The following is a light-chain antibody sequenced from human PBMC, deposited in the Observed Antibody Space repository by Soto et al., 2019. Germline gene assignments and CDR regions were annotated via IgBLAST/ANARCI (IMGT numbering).Light chain of an antibody. Sequence: DIQMTQSPSSLAASVGDRVTISCRAGQRISSYLNWYQQKPGKAPKLLIYAASSLQSGVPSRFSGSGSGTDFTLTISSMQPEDFETYFCQQSYSAPLTFGGGTKVEIK. V-gene: IGKV1-39*01. J-gene: IGKJ4*01. CDR1: QRISSY. CDR3: QQSYSAPLT. CDR2: AAS.